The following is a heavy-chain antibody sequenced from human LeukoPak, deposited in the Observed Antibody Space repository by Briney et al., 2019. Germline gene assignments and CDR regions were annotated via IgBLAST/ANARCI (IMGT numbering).Heavy chain of an antibody. J-gene: IGHJ4*02. D-gene: IGHD5-18*01. Sequence: ASVKVSCKASGYTFTSYYMHWVRQAPGQGLEWMGLINPSGGSTSYAQKFQGRVTMTRDTSTSTVYMELSSLRSEDTAVYYCARDLGYSYGHHSYYFDYWGQGTLVTVSS. CDR1: GYTFTSYY. CDR2: INPSGGST. V-gene: IGHV1-46*01. CDR3: ARDLGYSYGHHSYYFDY.